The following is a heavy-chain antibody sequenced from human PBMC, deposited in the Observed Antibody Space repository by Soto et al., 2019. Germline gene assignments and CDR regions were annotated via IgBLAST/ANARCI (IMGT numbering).Heavy chain of an antibody. D-gene: IGHD2-15*01. CDR3: ARLGYWSGGSCYENWFDP. J-gene: IGHJ5*02. Sequence: PSETLSLTCTVSGGSISSSSYYWGWLRQPPGKGLEWIGSIYYSGSTYYNPSLKSRVTISVDTSKNQFSLKLSSVTAADTAVYYCARLGYWSGGSCYENWFDPWGQGTLVTVSS. CDR2: IYYSGST. CDR1: GGSISSSSYY. V-gene: IGHV4-39*01.